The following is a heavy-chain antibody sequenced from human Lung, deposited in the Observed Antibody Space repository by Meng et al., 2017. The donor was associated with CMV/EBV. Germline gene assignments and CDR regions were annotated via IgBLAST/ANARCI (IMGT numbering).Heavy chain of an antibody. Sequence: QDQVGHCGAEGKKPGALEKVACKTSGGSFSTFTCSWVRQAPGQGVEWMGGLIPVLNKAKSAPRFQDRVTFTADETTTTAYMELSSLTFEGTAVYFCARGRGNQPLFDFWGQGTLVTVSS. CDR2: LIPVLNKA. CDR3: ARGRGNQPLFDF. CDR1: GGSFSTFT. V-gene: IGHV1-69*10. D-gene: IGHD2/OR15-2a*01. J-gene: IGHJ4*02.